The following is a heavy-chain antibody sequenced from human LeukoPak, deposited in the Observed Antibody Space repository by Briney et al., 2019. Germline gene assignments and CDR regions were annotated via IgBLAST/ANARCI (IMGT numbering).Heavy chain of an antibody. CDR3: ARCSVWFGPSAFDI. CDR2: IYYSGST. J-gene: IGHJ3*02. V-gene: IGHV4-39*07. CDR1: GGSISSRTYY. Sequence: SETLSLTCTVSGGSISSRTYYWGWIRQPPGKGLEWIGSIYYSGSTYYNPSLKSRVTISVDTSKNQFSLKLSSVTAADTAVYYCARCSVWFGPSAFDIWGQGTMVTVSS. D-gene: IGHD3-10*01.